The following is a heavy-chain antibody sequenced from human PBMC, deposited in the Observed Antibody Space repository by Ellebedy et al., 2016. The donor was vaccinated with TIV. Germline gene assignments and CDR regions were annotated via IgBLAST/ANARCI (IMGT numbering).Heavy chain of an antibody. V-gene: IGHV1-18*01. D-gene: IGHD3-10*02. CDR3: AKSGLFGELLYLDY. Sequence: GESLKISCKGSGYSFTSYGISWVRQAPGQGLEWMGWISAYNGNTNYAQKLQGRVTMTTDTSTSTAYMELRSLRSDDTAVFYCAKSGLFGELLYLDYWGQGTLVTVSS. J-gene: IGHJ4*02. CDR1: GYSFTSYG. CDR2: ISAYNGNT.